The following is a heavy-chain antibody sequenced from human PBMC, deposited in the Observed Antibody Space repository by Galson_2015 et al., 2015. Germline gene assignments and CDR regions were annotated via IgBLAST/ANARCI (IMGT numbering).Heavy chain of an antibody. Sequence: QSGAEVKKPGESLRISCKGSGYSFTSYWISWVRQMPGKGLEWMGRIDPSDSYTNYSPSFQGHVTISADKSISTAYLQWSSLKSSDTPVYYGARHGGFATTPPHWDVWGQATPVTVS. CDR1: GYSFTSYW. J-gene: IGHJ6*02. CDR3: ARHGGFATTPPHWDV. CDR2: IDPSDSYT. V-gene: IGHV5-10-1*01. D-gene: IGHD3-16*01.